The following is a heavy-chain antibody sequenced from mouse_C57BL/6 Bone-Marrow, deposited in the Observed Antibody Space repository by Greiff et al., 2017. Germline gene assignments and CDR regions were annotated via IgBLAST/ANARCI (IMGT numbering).Heavy chain of an antibody. CDR1: GYTFTSYW. Sequence: QVQLQQPGAELVRPGTSVKLSCKASGYTFTSYWMHWVKQRPGQGLEWIGVIDPSDSYTNYNQKFKGKATLTVDTSSSTAYMQLSSLTSEDSAVYYCAMRDYYGSSRYWYFDVWGTGTTVTVSS. CDR3: AMRDYYGSSRYWYFDV. CDR2: IDPSDSYT. V-gene: IGHV1-59*01. D-gene: IGHD1-1*01. J-gene: IGHJ1*03.